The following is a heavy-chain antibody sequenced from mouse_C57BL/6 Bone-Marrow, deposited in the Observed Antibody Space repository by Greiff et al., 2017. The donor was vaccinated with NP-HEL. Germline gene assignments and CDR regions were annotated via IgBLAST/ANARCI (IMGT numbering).Heavy chain of an antibody. V-gene: IGHV1-72*01. D-gene: IGHD2-3*01. CDR1: GYTFTSYW. J-gene: IGHJ4*01. CDR3: ARGGIFDGYYSYAMDY. Sequence: QVQLQQPGAELVKPGASVKLSCKASGYTFTSYWMHWVKQRPGRGLEWIGRIDPNSGGTKYNEKFKSKATLTVDKPSSTAYMQLSSLTAEDSAVYFCARGGIFDGYYSYAMDYWGKGTSVTVSS. CDR2: IDPNSGGT.